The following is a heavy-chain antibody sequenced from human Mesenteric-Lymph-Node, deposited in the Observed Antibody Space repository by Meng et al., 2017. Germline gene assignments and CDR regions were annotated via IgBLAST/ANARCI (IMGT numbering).Heavy chain of an antibody. V-gene: IGHV4-34*01. J-gene: IGHJ5*02. Sequence: QAQLQQWGAGLLQPSETLSPPCGCSGGGFNGYYWSWIRQPPGKGLEWIAEINHSGNTNYNPSLKSRVTISVDRSNNQFSLRLKSVSAADTAVYYCARGRFGDAANSYNWFDPWGQGTQVTVSS. CDR2: INHSGNT. CDR3: ARGRFGDAANSYNWFDP. D-gene: IGHD3-10*01. CDR1: GGGFNGYY.